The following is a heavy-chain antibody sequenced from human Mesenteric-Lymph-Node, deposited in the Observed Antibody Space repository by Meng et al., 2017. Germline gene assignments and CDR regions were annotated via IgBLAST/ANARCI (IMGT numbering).Heavy chain of an antibody. D-gene: IGHD6-13*01. CDR2: ISSRWST. CDR3: ARGVAAAGNFDY. Sequence: YSDTGQFRPSQSLSLTWTRLCGSNTRWYYYWSCIRRHPGNGPDWIGYISSRWSTYYNPFLKGLVTISVDTYKNVFSLKLRSVTAADTAVYYCARGVAAAGNFDYWGQGTLVTVSS. J-gene: IGHJ4*02. V-gene: IGHV4-31*01. CDR1: CGSNTRWYYY.